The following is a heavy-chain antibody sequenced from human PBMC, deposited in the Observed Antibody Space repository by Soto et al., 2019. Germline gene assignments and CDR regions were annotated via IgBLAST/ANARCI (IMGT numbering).Heavy chain of an antibody. D-gene: IGHD4-4*01. Sequence: QITLKESGPTLVKPTQTLTLTCTLSGFSLSTTGVGVGWIRQPPGKALEWLALIYWDDDKRYSPSLKSRLTITKDTSKKLVVLTMTNMDPVDTATYYCALARYSNFDYWGQGTLVTVSS. J-gene: IGHJ4*02. CDR2: IYWDDDK. CDR1: GFSLSTTGVG. V-gene: IGHV2-5*02. CDR3: ALARYSNFDY.